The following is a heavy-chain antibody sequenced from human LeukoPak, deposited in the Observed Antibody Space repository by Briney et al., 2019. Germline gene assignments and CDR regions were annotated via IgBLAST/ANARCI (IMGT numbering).Heavy chain of an antibody. CDR2: IIPIFGTA. V-gene: IGHV1-69*01. D-gene: IGHD3-10*01. CDR1: GGTFSSYA. J-gene: IGHJ3*02. CDR3: ARGTVTMVLEASALDI. Sequence: SVKVSCKASGGTFSSYAISWVRQAPGQGLEWMGGIIPIFGTANYAQKFQGRVTITADESTSTAYMELSSLRSEDTAVYYCARGTVTMVLEASALDIWGQGTMVTVSS.